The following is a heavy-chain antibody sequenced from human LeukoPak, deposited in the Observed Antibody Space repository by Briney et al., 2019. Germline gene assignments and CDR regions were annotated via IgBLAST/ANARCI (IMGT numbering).Heavy chain of an antibody. CDR3: ARSRIVVVPAANYYYYMDV. CDR2: IIPILGIA. CDR1: GGTFSSYA. J-gene: IGHJ6*03. V-gene: IGHV1-69*04. Sequence: ASVKVSCKASGGTFSSYAISWVRQAPGQGLEWMGRIIPILGIANYAQKFQGRVTIAADKSTSTAYMELSSLRSEDTAVYYCARSRIVVVPAANYYYYMDVWGKGTTVTVSS. D-gene: IGHD2-2*01.